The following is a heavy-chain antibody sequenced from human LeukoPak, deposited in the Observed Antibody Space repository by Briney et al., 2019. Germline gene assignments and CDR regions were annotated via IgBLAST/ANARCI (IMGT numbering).Heavy chain of an antibody. Sequence: GGSLRLSCAASGFTFSSYSMNWVRQAPGKGLEWVSSISSSSGYIYYADSVKGRFTISRDNAKNSLYLQMNSLRAEDTAVYYCARDSMNYGGNPSKAPVDYWGQGTLVTVSS. J-gene: IGHJ4*02. CDR3: ARDSMNYGGNPSKAPVDY. CDR2: ISSSSGYI. D-gene: IGHD4-23*01. V-gene: IGHV3-21*01. CDR1: GFTFSSYS.